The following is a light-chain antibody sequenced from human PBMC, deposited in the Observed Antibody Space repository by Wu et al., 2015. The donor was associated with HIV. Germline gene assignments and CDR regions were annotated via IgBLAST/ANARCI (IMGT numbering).Light chain of an antibody. CDR3: QQSYSTPRT. Sequence: DIQMTQSPSSLSAFVGARVTITCRASQSISSYLNWYQQKPGKAPKLLIYAASSLQSGVPSRFSGSGSGTDFTLTISSLQPEDFATYYCQQSYSTPRTFGQGTKVE. V-gene: IGKV1-39*01. CDR1: QSISSY. J-gene: IGKJ1*01. CDR2: AAS.